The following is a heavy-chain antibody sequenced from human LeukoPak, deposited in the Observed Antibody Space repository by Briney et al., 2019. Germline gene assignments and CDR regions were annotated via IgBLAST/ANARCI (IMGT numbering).Heavy chain of an antibody. Sequence: GGSLRLSCAASGFIFSSYGMYWVRQAPGKGLEWVAVISNDGNNKEYADSVKGRFTISRDNAKNSLYLQMNSLRAEDTAVYYCARERSGPFDYWGQGTLVTVSS. CDR1: GFIFSSYG. CDR2: ISNDGNNK. D-gene: IGHD3-10*01. J-gene: IGHJ4*02. CDR3: ARERSGPFDY. V-gene: IGHV3-33*05.